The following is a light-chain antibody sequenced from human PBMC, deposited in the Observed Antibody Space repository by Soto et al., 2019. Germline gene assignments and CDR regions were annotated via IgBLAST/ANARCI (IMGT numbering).Light chain of an antibody. CDR2: DVT. V-gene: IGLV2-14*01. Sequence: QSALTQPVSVSGSPGQSITIVCTGTSSDVGGYNYVSWYQQNPGKAPKLMIYDVTHRPSGVSNRFSGSKSGNTASLTISGLQAEDEADYYCSSYTSTVTVVFGGGTKVTV. CDR1: SSDVGGYNY. CDR3: SSYTSTVTVV. J-gene: IGLJ2*01.